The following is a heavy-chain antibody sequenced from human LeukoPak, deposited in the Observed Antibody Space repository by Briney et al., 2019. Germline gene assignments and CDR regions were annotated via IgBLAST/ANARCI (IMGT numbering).Heavy chain of an antibody. D-gene: IGHD4-17*01. CDR3: ARHPEPYYTVTTFYDY. CDR2: IYYSGST. Sequence: SETLSLTCTVSGGSISSSSYYWGWIRQPPGKGLEWIGSIYYSGSTYYNPSLKSRVAISVDTSKNQFSPKLSSVTAADTAVYYCARHPEPYYTVTTFYDYWGQGTLVTVSS. CDR1: GGSISSSSYY. V-gene: IGHV4-39*01. J-gene: IGHJ4*02.